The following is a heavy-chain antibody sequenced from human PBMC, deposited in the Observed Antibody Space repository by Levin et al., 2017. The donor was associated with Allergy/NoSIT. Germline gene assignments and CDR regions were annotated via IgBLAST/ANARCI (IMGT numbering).Heavy chain of an antibody. J-gene: IGHJ5*02. V-gene: IGHV4-59*11. CDR1: GGPISGHY. CDR3: AGGTPMGHSSGWIANWFDP. CDR2: VYYSGTT. Sequence: SETLSLTCAVSGGPISGHYWSWIRQFPGKGLEWIGYVYYSGTTNCNPSLKSRVTISVDTSKNQFSLRLNSVTPADTAVYYCAGGTPMGHSSGWIANWFDPWGQGTLVTVSS. D-gene: IGHD6-19*01.